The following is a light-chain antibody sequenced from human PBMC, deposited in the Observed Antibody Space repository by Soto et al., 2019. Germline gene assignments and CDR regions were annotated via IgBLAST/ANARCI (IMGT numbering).Light chain of an antibody. V-gene: IGKV1-17*01. Sequence: DIQMTQSPSSLSASVVDRVTITCRASQGIRNELGWYQQKPGRAPKRLIYDASNLQSGVPSRFSGSGFGTEFTLTISSLQPEDFATYSCLQHYNYPWTFGQGTKVDI. CDR1: QGIRNE. J-gene: IGKJ1*01. CDR3: LQHYNYPWT. CDR2: DAS.